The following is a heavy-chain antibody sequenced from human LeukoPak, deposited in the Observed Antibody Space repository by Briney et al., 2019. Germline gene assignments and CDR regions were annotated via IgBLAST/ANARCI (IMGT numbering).Heavy chain of an antibody. D-gene: IGHD1-26*01. Sequence: SETLSLTCAVYGGSFSGYYWSWIRQPPGKGLEWIGEINHSGSTNYNPSLKSRVTISVDTSKNQFSLKLSSVTAADTAVYYCARHWAMGAPEGYYFDYWGQGTLVTVSS. V-gene: IGHV4-34*01. CDR1: GGSFSGYY. CDR3: ARHWAMGAPEGYYFDY. CDR2: INHSGST. J-gene: IGHJ4*02.